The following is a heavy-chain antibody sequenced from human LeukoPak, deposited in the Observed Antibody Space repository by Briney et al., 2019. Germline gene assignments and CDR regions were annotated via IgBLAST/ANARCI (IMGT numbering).Heavy chain of an antibody. V-gene: IGHV1-46*01. J-gene: IGHJ4*02. CDR1: GYTFTSYY. Sequence: ASVKVSFKASGYTFTSYYMHWVRQAPGQGLEWMWIMNHSGGSTSYAKKFQGRVTMTTDTSTNTLYMELSRLRSEDTPVYYCARTVGDIVVVGLHYWGQGTLVTVSS. CDR2: MNHSGGST. CDR3: ARTVGDIVVVGLHY. D-gene: IGHD2-15*01.